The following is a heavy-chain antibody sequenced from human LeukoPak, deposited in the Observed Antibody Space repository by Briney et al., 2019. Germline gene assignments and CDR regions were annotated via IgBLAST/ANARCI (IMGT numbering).Heavy chain of an antibody. D-gene: IGHD3-22*01. V-gene: IGHV3-9*01. Sequence: GRSLRLSCAGSGFRFGDYATHWVRQAPGKGLEWVSGITWNSDDIAYADSVKGRFTISRDNAKNSLFLQMNSLRIEDTALYYCTKDYSSGYFNWFDPWGQGTLVTVSS. J-gene: IGHJ5*02. CDR2: ITWNSDDI. CDR1: GFRFGDYA. CDR3: TKDYSSGYFNWFDP.